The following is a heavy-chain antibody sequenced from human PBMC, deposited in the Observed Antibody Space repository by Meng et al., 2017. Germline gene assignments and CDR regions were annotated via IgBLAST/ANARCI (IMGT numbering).Heavy chain of an antibody. J-gene: IGHJ4*02. V-gene: IGHV1-69*01. CDR1: GCIFSSYA. CDR2: IIPIFGTA. Sequence: HVQLVQSGVELKKPGSSVNVSWKAAGCIFSSYAISCVRQASGQGLEWMGGIIPIFGTANYAQKFQGRVTSAADESTSTAYMELSSLRSEDTAVYYCARVLRDGYNLGYWGQGTLVTVSS. CDR3: ARVLRDGYNLGY. D-gene: IGHD5-24*01.